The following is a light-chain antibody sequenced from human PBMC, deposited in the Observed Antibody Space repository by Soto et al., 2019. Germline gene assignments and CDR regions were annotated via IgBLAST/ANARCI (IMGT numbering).Light chain of an antibody. CDR1: RTIDKN. Sequence: DIQMTQSPSSLSASIGDRVTISCRASRTIDKNLNWYQQKPGKAPNLLIYGTSNLQNGVPTRFSGSGSGTDFTLTVNSLQPEDFAVYFCQQSYGSPWTLGLGTKVDIK. J-gene: IGKJ1*01. CDR3: QQSYGSPWT. V-gene: IGKV1-39*01. CDR2: GTS.